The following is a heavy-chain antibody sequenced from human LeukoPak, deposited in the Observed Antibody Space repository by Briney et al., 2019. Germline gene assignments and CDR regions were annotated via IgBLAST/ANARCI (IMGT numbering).Heavy chain of an antibody. Sequence: GGSLRLSCAASGFTFSNYTMNWVRQAPGKGLEWVSSISSSSTYIYYADSLRGRFTISRDNAKNSLFLHMSSLRAEDTAIYFCARVPGPCLSQYFYYMDVWGEGTTVTVSS. V-gene: IGHV3-21*01. CDR3: ARVPGPCLSQYFYYMDV. J-gene: IGHJ6*03. CDR2: ISSSSTYI. CDR1: GFTFSNYT. D-gene: IGHD2-2*01.